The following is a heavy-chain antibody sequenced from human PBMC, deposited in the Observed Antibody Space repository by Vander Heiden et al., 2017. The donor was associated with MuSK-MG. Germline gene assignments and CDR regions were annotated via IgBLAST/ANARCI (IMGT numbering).Heavy chain of an antibody. D-gene: IGHD3-22*01. J-gene: IGHJ4*02. CDR1: GFTFIIYA. V-gene: IGHV3-23*01. CDR2: ISGSGTNT. Sequence: EVQLLESGGGLVQPGGSLRLSCAASGFTFIIYAMSWVRQAPGKGLEWVSLISGSGTNTYYADSVKGRFNISRDNSKNTLYLQMNSLRVEDTAIYYCAKGDHDSSGYFPPSFDYWGQGTLVTVSS. CDR3: AKGDHDSSGYFPPSFDY.